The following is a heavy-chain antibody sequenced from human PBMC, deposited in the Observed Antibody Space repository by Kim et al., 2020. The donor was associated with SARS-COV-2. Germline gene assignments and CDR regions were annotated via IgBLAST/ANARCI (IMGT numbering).Heavy chain of an antibody. CDR1: GFTFSSYG. CDR2: IWYDGSNK. D-gene: IGHD1-26*01. CDR3: AREWQVGATPGIDY. V-gene: IGHV3-33*01. Sequence: GGSLRLSCAASGFTFSSYGMHWVRQAPGKGLEWVAVIWYDGSNKYYADSVKGRFTISRDNSKNTLYLQMNSLRAEDTAVYYCAREWQVGATPGIDYWGQGTLVTVSS. J-gene: IGHJ4*02.